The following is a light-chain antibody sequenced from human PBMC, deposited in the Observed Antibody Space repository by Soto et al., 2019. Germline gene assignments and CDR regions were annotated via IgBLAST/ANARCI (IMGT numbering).Light chain of an antibody. V-gene: IGKV1-27*01. CDR2: FAS. CDR3: QHYYNAPYT. CDR1: QGISNY. J-gene: IGKJ2*01. Sequence: DIQMTQSPSSLSASVGDRVTITCRASQGISNYLAWYQQKPGKVPKLLLYFASTLQSGVPSRFSGSGSGTDFTLTISSLEPEDVATYYCQHYYNAPYTFGQGTKLEIK.